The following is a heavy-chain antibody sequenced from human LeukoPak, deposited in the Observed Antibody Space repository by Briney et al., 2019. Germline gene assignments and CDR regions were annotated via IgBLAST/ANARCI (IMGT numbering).Heavy chain of an antibody. CDR3: AHRRSGSYRFDY. V-gene: IGHV2-5*02. D-gene: IGHD1-26*01. CDR2: IYWDDDK. J-gene: IGHJ4*02. Sequence: ASGPTLVNPTQTLTLTCTFSGFSLSTSGVGVGWIRQPPGKALEWLALIYWDDDKRYRPSLKSRLTITKGTSKDQVVLTMTNMDPVDTATYYCAHRRSGSYRFDYWGQGTLVTVSS. CDR1: GFSLSTSGVG.